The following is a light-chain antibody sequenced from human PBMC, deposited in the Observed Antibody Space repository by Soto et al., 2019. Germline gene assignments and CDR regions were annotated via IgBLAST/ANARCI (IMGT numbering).Light chain of an antibody. V-gene: IGLV1-40*01. CDR2: NNN. CDR3: QSYDSSLSGSYV. CDR1: SSNIGAGYD. Sequence: QSVLTQPPSVSGAPGQRVTISCTGSSSNIGAGYDVHWYQRLPGTAPKVLIYNNNNRPSGVPDRFSGCKSGTSASLAITGLQAEDEADYYCQSYDSSLSGSYVFGTGTKVTVL. J-gene: IGLJ1*01.